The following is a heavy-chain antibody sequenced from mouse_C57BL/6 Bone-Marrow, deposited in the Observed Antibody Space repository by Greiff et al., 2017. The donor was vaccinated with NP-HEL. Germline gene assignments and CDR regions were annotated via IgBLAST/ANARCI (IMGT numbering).Heavy chain of an antibody. J-gene: IGHJ3*01. CDR1: GYTFTSYW. Sequence: QVHVKQPGAELVKPGASVKLSCKASGYTFTSYWMQWVKQRPGQGLEWIGEIDPSDSYTNYNQKFKGKATLTVDTSSSTAYMQLSSLTSEDSAVYYCVYYDYEFAYWGQGTLVTVSA. CDR3: VYYDYEFAY. D-gene: IGHD2-4*01. V-gene: IGHV1-50*01. CDR2: IDPSDSYT.